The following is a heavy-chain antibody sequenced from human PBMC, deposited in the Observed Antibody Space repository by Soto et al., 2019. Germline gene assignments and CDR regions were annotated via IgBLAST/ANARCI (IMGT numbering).Heavy chain of an antibody. V-gene: IGHV1-18*01. Sequence: EASVKVSCKASGYTFTSYGICWVRQAPGQGLEWMGWISAYNGNTNYAQKLQGRVTMTTDTSTSTAYMELRSLRSDDTAVYYCARVVFIGDYYYYGMDVWGQGTTVTVSS. D-gene: IGHD2-15*01. CDR1: GYTFTSYG. CDR3: ARVVFIGDYYYYGMDV. CDR2: ISAYNGNT. J-gene: IGHJ6*02.